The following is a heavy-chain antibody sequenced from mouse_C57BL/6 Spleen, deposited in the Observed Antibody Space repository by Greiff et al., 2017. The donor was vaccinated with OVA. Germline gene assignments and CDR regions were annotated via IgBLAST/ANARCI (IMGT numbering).Heavy chain of an antibody. Sequence: VKLVESGPGLVAPSQSLSITCTVSGFSLTSYAISWVRQPPGKGLEWLGVIWNGGGTNYNSALKSRLSISKDNSKSQVFLKMNSLQTDDTARYYCARKSKLPGNYYAMDYWGQGTSVTVSS. J-gene: IGHJ4*01. V-gene: IGHV2-9-1*01. D-gene: IGHD2-1*01. CDR1: GFSLTSYA. CDR3: ARKSKLPGNYYAMDY. CDR2: IWNGGGT.